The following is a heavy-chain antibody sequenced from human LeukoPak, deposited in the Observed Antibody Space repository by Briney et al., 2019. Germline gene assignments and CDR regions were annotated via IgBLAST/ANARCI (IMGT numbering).Heavy chain of an antibody. V-gene: IGHV3-30*18. Sequence: GGSLRLSCAASGFTFSSYAMHWVRQAPGKGLEWVAVMSYDGSVQYYADSVKGRFTISRDNSKNTLYLQMNNLRTDDTAFYYCAKVMITVVTTSKLDSWGQGTLVTVSS. CDR3: AKVMITVVTTSKLDS. CDR1: GFTFSSYA. D-gene: IGHD4-23*01. CDR2: MSYDGSVQ. J-gene: IGHJ4*02.